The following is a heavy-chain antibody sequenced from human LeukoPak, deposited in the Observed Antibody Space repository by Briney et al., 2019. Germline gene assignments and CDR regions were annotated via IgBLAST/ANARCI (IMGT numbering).Heavy chain of an antibody. V-gene: IGHV1-18*04. CDR1: GYTFTGYY. CDR3: ARGGGGQLDRASLNY. Sequence: GASVKVSCKASGYTFTGYYMHWVRQAPGQGLEWMGWISAYNGNTNYAQKLQGRVTMTTDTSTSTAYMELSRLRSDDTAVYYCARGGGGQLDRASLNYWGQGTLVTVSS. D-gene: IGHD3-16*01. CDR2: ISAYNGNT. J-gene: IGHJ4*02.